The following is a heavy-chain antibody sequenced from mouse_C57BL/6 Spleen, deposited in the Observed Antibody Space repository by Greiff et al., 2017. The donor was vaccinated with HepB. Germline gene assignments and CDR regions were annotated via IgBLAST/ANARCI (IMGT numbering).Heavy chain of an antibody. CDR1: GYSFTDYN. D-gene: IGHD2-1*01. Sequence: EVKLMESGPELVKPGASVKISCKASGYSFTDYNMNWVKQSNGKSLEWIGVINPNYGTTSYNQKFKGKATLTVDQSSSTAYMQLNSLTSEDSAVYYCASYGNLWYFDVWGTGTTVTVSS. V-gene: IGHV1-39*01. J-gene: IGHJ1*03. CDR2: INPNYGTT. CDR3: ASYGNLWYFDV.